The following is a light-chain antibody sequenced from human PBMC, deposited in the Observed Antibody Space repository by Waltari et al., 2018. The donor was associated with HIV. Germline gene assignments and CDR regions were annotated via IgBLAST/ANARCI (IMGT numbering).Light chain of an antibody. J-gene: IGLJ2*01. Sequence: QSALTQPPSASGSPGQSVTISCTGTSSDVGVYTFVSWYQQHPGKAPKLMIFEVTKRPSGVPARCSGSKTGNTASLTVSGLQADDEADYYCSSYAGGNNLVFGGGTKLTVL. V-gene: IGLV2-8*01. CDR2: EVT. CDR3: SSYAGGNNLV. CDR1: SSDVGVYTF.